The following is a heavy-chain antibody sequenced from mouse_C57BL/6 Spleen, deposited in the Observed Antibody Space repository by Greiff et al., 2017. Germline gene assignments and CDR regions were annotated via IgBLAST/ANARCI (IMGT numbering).Heavy chain of an antibody. CDR3: ARGGWENYAMDY. J-gene: IGHJ4*01. CDR1: GFTFSSYA. D-gene: IGHD2-3*01. Sequence: EVMLVESGGGLVKPGGSLKLSCAASGFTFSSYAMSWVRQTPEKRLAWVATISDGGSYTYYPDNVKGRFTISRDNAKNNLYLQMSHLKSEDTAMYYCARGGWENYAMDYWGQGTSVTVSS. V-gene: IGHV5-4*03. CDR2: ISDGGSYT.